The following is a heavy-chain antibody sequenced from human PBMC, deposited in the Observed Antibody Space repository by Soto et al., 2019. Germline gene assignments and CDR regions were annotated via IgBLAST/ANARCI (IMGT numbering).Heavy chain of an antibody. J-gene: IGHJ4*02. Sequence: SETLSLTCTVSGGSVSTHTYSWGWIRQPPGKGLEWIGSVSYGGSTYYNPSLRSRVTLSVDTSRNQFSLRLASVTAADTAFYYCARHTPIPHRVGSPRAPGYWGQGTLVTVSS. D-gene: IGHD1-26*01. CDR3: ARHTPIPHRVGSPRAPGY. CDR2: VSYGGST. CDR1: GGSVSTHTYS. V-gene: IGHV4-39*01.